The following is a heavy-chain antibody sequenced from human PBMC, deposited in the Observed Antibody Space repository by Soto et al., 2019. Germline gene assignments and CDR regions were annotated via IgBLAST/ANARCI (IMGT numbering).Heavy chain of an antibody. CDR3: ASQFIAVAGGNWFDP. D-gene: IGHD6-13*01. J-gene: IGHJ5*02. CDR1: GGSISSGGYY. Sequence: SETLSLTCTVSGGSISSGGYYWSWIRQHPGKGLEWIGYIYYSGSTYYNPSLKSRVTISVDTSKNQFSLKLSSVTAADTAVYYCASQFIAVAGGNWFDPWGQGTLVTVSS. CDR2: IYYSGST. V-gene: IGHV4-31*03.